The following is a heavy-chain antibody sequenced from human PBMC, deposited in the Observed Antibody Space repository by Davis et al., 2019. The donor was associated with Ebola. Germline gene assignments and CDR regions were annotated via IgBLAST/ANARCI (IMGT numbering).Heavy chain of an antibody. V-gene: IGHV1-2*06. CDR2: INPNSGGT. J-gene: IGHJ4*02. CDR1: GYTFTGYY. CDR3: ARLGNHYDILTGRSQDCDY. D-gene: IGHD3-9*01. Sequence: ASVKVSCKASGYTFTGYYMHWVRQAPGQGLEWMGRINPNSGGTNYAQKFQGRVTMTRDTSISTAYMELSRLRSDDTAVYYCARLGNHYDILTGRSQDCDYWGQGTLVTGSS.